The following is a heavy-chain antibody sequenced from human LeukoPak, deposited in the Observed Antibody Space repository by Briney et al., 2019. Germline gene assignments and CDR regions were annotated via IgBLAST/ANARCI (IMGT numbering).Heavy chain of an antibody. D-gene: IGHD1-1*01. J-gene: IGHJ4*02. CDR3: ARGWTDDTGH. Sequence: ASVKVSCKAFGYTFTGYYMHWVRQAPGQGLEWMGWINPKSGGTNYAQEFQGRVTMTRDASISTAYMELRSLTSDDTAVYYCARGWTDDTGHWGQGTLVTVSS. V-gene: IGHV1-2*02. CDR1: GYTFTGYY. CDR2: INPKSGGT.